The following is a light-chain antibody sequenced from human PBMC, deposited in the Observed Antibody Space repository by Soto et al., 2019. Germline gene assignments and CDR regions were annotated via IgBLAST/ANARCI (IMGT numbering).Light chain of an antibody. CDR3: CSYAGNSYV. Sequence: QSVLTQPRSVSGSPGQSVTISCTGTSGDVGGYNYVSWYQQHPGEAPKLMIYDVSKRPSGVPDRFSGSKSGNTASLTTSGLQAEDEADYYCCSYAGNSYVFGNGTKVTVL. CDR1: SGDVGGYNY. CDR2: DVS. J-gene: IGLJ1*01. V-gene: IGLV2-11*01.